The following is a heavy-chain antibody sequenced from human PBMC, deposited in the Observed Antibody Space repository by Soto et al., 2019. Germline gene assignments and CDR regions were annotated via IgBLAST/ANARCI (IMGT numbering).Heavy chain of an antibody. D-gene: IGHD2-2*01. CDR3: ARASGCISTSCYAETAPYYFDY. V-gene: IGHV4-59*01. CDR1: GGSISSYY. CDR2: IYYSGST. Sequence: SETLSLTCTVSGGSISSYYWSWIRQPPGKGLEWIGYIYYSGSTNYNPSLKSRVTISVDTSKNQFSLKLSSVTAADTAVYYCARASGCISTSCYAETAPYYFDYWGQGTLVTVSS. J-gene: IGHJ4*02.